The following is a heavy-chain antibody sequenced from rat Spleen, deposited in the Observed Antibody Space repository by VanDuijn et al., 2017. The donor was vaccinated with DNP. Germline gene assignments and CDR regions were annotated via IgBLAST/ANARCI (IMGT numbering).Heavy chain of an antibody. V-gene: IGHV3-1*01. CDR1: GYSITSNY. D-gene: IGHD1-1*01. CDR3: ARFSYYYSGGPGFDY. CDR2: ISYSGST. Sequence: EVQLQESGPGLVKPSQSLSLTCSVTGYSITSNYWGWIRKFPGNKMEWIGHISYSGSTSYNPSLKSRISITRDTSKNQFFLQLNSVTTEDTATYYCARFSYYYSGGPGFDYWGQGVMVTVSS. J-gene: IGHJ2*01.